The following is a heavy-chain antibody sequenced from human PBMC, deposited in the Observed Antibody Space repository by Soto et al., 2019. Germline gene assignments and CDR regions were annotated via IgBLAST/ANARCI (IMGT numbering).Heavy chain of an antibody. CDR1: GTSITSDSYF. J-gene: IGHJ4*02. CDR2: FLYSGTP. CDR3: ARADYYESYGSHFVPSDFDF. Sequence: QPLLKESGPGQVKPSGTLSLTCSVSGTSITSDSYFWAWIRQPPGRGLECIGGFLYSGTPYINPSLKSRATISADTSKNSFSLKLNSVSAADTSIYYCARADYYESYGSHFVPSDFDFWGQGILVTVSS. D-gene: IGHD3-22*01. V-gene: IGHV4-39*01.